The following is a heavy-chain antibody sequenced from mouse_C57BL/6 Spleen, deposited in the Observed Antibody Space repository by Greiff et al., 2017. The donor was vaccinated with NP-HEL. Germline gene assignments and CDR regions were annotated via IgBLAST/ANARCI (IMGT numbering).Heavy chain of an antibody. V-gene: IGHV1-50*01. J-gene: IGHJ4*01. D-gene: IGHD1-1*01. CDR2: IDPSDSYT. Sequence: VQLQQPGAELVKPGASVKLSCKASGYTFTSYWMQWVKQRPGQGLEWIGEIDPSDSYTNYNQKFKGKATLTVDTSSSTAYLQLSSLTSEDSAVYYCARSSDYYDFAMDYWGQGTSVTVSS. CDR3: ARSSDYYDFAMDY. CDR1: GYTFTSYW.